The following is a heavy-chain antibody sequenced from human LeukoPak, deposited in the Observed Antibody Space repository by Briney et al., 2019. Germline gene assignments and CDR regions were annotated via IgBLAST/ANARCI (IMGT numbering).Heavy chain of an antibody. CDR2: ISGSGGST. D-gene: IGHD1-14*01. CDR1: GFTFSDYA. CDR3: ARDRGNQRGYYYYYMDV. V-gene: IGHV3-23*01. Sequence: PGGSLRLSCAASGFTFSDYAMSWVRQAPGKGLEWVSGISGSGGSTYYADSVKGRFTISRDNSKNTLYLQMNSLRVEDTAVYYCARDRGNQRGYYYYYMDVWGKGTTVTVSS. J-gene: IGHJ6*03.